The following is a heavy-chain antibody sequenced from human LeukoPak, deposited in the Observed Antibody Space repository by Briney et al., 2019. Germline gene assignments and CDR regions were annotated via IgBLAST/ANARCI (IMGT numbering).Heavy chain of an antibody. CDR3: ARDLLSVDNYDALDI. J-gene: IGHJ3*02. D-gene: IGHD5-12*01. V-gene: IGHV1-69*13. Sequence: GASVKVSCKASGATFGSHSISWVRQAPGQGLEWMGGIVPMFGTDVYAQRFQGRVTVTADESTTTAYMELISLTSADTAMYYCARDLLSVDNYDALDIWGQGTMVTVSS. CDR1: GATFGSHS. CDR2: IVPMFGTD.